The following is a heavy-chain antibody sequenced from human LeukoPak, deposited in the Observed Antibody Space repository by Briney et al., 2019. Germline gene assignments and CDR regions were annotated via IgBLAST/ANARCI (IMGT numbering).Heavy chain of an antibody. V-gene: IGHV3-7*03. CDR2: IKQDGSET. CDR3: ARSLIAAAQGDAFDI. Sequence: PGGSLRLSCAASGFTFSNYWMNWVRQAPGKGLECLANIKQDGSETYYADSVKGRFTISRDNSKNTLYLQMNSLRAEDTAVYYCARSLIAAAQGDAFDIWGQGTMVTVSS. D-gene: IGHD6-13*01. CDR1: GFTFSNYW. J-gene: IGHJ3*02.